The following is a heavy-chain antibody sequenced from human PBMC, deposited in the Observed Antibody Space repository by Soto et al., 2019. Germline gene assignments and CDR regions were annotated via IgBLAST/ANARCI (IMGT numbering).Heavy chain of an antibody. CDR1: GYTFTSYG. D-gene: IGHD3-9*01. V-gene: IGHV1-18*01. CDR2: ISAYNGNT. CDR3: ARDHYDILTGYSDNWFDP. J-gene: IGHJ5*02. Sequence: VASVKVSCKASGYTFTSYGISLVRQAPGQGLEWMGWISAYNGNTNYAQKLQGRVTMTTDTSTSTAYMELRSLRSDDTAVYYCARDHYDILTGYSDNWFDPWGQGTLVTVSS.